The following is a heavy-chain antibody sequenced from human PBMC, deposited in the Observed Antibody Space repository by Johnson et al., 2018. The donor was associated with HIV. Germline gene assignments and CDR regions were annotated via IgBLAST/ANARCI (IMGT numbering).Heavy chain of an antibody. Sequence: QVQLVESGRGLVKPGGSLRLSCAASGFTFSDYYMSWIRQAPGKGLEWVSYISSSGSTIYYADSVKGRFTISRDNAKKSQYLQMNSLRAEDTAVYYCAREVRYTSWSFDIWGQGTMVTVSS. J-gene: IGHJ3*02. CDR3: AREVRYTSWSFDI. D-gene: IGHD6-19*01. CDR1: GFTFSDYY. V-gene: IGHV3-11*04. CDR2: ISSSGSTI.